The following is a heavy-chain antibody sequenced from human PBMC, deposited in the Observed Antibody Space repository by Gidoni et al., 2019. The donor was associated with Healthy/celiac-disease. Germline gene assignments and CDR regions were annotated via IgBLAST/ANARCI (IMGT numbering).Heavy chain of an antibody. CDR1: GGSISSSSYY. CDR3: ARDRITMVRGVPNWFDP. V-gene: IGHV4-39*02. CDR2: IYYSGST. D-gene: IGHD3-10*01. Sequence: QLQLQESGPGLVKPSETLSLTCTVSGGSISSSSYYWGWIRQPPGKGLEWIGSIYYSGSTYYNPSLKSRVTISVDTSKTQFSLKLSSVTAADTAVYYCARDRITMVRGVPNWFDPWGQGTLVTVSS. J-gene: IGHJ5*02.